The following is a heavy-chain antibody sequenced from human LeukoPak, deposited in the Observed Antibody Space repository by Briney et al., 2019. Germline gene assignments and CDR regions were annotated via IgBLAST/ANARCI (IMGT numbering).Heavy chain of an antibody. D-gene: IGHD3-22*01. J-gene: IGHJ4*02. CDR2: IIPIFGTA. CDR3: ARGTYYYDSSGYKIDY. V-gene: IGHV1-69*13. CDR1: GGTFSSYA. Sequence: SVKVSCKASGGTFSSYAISWVRQAPGQGLEWMGGIIPIFGTANYAQKFQGRVTITADESTSTAYMELSSLRSEDTAVYYCARGTYYYDSSGYKIDYWGQETLVTVSS.